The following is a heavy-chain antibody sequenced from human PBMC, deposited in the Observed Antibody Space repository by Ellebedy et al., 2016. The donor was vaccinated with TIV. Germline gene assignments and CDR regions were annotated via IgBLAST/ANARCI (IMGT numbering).Heavy chain of an antibody. J-gene: IGHJ4*02. CDR2: INHSGST. Sequence: MPSETLSLTCAVYGGSFSGYYWSWIRQPPGKGLEWIGEINHSGSTTYNPSLKSRVTISVDTSKNQFSLKLSSVTAADTAVYYCARVHMGSSGWAVNSRSGFDYWGQGTLVTVSS. CDR3: ARVHMGSSGWAVNSRSGFDY. D-gene: IGHD3-22*01. CDR1: GGSFSGYY. V-gene: IGHV4-34*01.